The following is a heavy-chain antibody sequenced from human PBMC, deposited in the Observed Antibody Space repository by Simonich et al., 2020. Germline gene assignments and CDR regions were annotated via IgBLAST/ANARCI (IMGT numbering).Heavy chain of an antibody. CDR2: IKSDGSST. V-gene: IGHV3-74*01. CDR1: GFTFSSYW. CDR3: ARDYSNYDAFDI. D-gene: IGHD4-4*01. Sequence: EVQLVESGGGLVQPGGSLRLSCAASGFTFSSYWMHWVRPAPGKWRGVESRIKSDGSSTSYADSVKGQFTISRDNAKNTLYLQMNSLRAEDTAVYYCARDYSNYDAFDIWGQGTMVTVSS. J-gene: IGHJ3*02.